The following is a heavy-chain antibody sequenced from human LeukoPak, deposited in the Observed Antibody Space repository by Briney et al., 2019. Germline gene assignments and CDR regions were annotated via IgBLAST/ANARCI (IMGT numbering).Heavy chain of an antibody. CDR2: IYSGDST. CDR1: GFTVNSIY. D-gene: IGHD3-9*01. CDR3: AREGPAGLTYAFDI. J-gene: IGHJ3*02. V-gene: IGHV3-53*01. Sequence: QPGGSLRLSCAVSGFTVNSIYMSWVRQAPGKGLEWVSVIYSGDSTYYADSVKGRFTISRDNSKNTLYLQMSSLRAEDTAVYYCAREGPAGLTYAFDIWGQGTMVTVSS.